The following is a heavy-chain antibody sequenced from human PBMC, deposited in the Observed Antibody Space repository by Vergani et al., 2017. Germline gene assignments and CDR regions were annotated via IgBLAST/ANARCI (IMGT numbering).Heavy chain of an antibody. J-gene: IGHJ6*02. CDR2: INWDGETT. D-gene: IGHD2-21*01. CDR3: AKARDPNCKGGNCYSYYYGLDL. V-gene: IGHV3-43D*04. CDR1: GFTFDDYA. Sequence: EVHLVESGGAVVQPGGSLRLSCAASGFTFDDYAMYWIRQSPGKGLEWVSLINWDGETTYYAESVEGRFIISRDNAKESLYLQMNSLRVEDTAIYYCAKARDPNCKGGNCYSYYYGLDLWGQGTTVTVSS.